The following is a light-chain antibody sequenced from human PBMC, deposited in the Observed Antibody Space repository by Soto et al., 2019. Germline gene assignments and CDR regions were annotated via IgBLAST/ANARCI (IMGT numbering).Light chain of an antibody. Sequence: DIQMTQSPSTLSASVRDRVTITCRASQSISTWLAWYQQKPGKAPKLLMYKASDLESGVPSRFSGSGSGTEFTLTISSLQPDDFVTYYCQQYNSYPYTFGQGTKLEIK. CDR3: QQYNSYPYT. CDR2: KAS. V-gene: IGKV1-5*03. CDR1: QSISTW. J-gene: IGKJ2*01.